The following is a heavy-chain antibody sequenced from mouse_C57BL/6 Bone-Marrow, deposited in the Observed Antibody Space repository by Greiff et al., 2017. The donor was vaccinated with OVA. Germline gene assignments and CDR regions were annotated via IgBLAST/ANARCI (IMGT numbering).Heavy chain of an antibody. V-gene: IGHV1-15*01. CDR3: TRWRLLQAMDY. J-gene: IGHJ4*01. Sequence: QVQLQQSGAELVRPGASVTLSCKASGYTFTDYEMHWVKQTPVHGLEWIGAIDPETGGTAYNQKFKGKAILTADKSSSTAYMELRSLTSEDSAVYYCTRWRLLQAMDYWGQGTSVTVSS. CDR2: IDPETGGT. D-gene: IGHD2-3*01. CDR1: GYTFTDYE.